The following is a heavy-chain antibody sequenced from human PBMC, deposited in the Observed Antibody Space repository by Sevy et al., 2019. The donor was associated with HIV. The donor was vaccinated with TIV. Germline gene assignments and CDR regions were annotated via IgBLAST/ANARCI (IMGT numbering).Heavy chain of an antibody. Sequence: VAVKVSCKTSSYSFSTYDFIWVRQAPGQGLDWPGWISAENRHTLYAQGFQGRVTMSTDTSASEVYMELRKLRSHDTAIYYRATKGILAVGTLDYWGQGTLVPVSS. CDR1: SYSFSTYD. CDR3: ATKGILAVGTLDY. J-gene: IGHJ4*02. D-gene: IGHD6-13*01. V-gene: IGHV1-18*01. CDR2: ISAENRHT.